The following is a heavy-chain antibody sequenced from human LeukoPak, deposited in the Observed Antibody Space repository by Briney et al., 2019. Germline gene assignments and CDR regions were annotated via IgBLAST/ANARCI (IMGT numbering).Heavy chain of an antibody. D-gene: IGHD3-10*01. J-gene: IGHJ1*01. CDR1: GGSISSSSYY. CDR2: IYYSGST. Sequence: PSETLSLTCTVSGGSISSSSYYWGWIRHPPGKGLECIGCIYYSGSTYYNPSLKSRVTISVDTSKNQFSLKLSSVTAADTAVYYCARHAPLWFEAEYFQHWGQGTLVTVSS. CDR3: ARHAPLWFEAEYFQH. V-gene: IGHV4-39*01.